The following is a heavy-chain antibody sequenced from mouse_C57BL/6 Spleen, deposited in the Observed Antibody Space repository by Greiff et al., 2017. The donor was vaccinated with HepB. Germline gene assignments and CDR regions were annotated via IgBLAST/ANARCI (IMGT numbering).Heavy chain of an antibody. CDR2: INPSSGYT. Sequence: QVQLQQSGAELAKPGASVKLSCKASGYTFTSYWMHWVKQRPGQGLEWIGYINPSSGYTKYNQKFKDKATLTADKSSSTAYMQLSSLTYEDSAVYYCARDGLGSGYEGAWFAYWGQGTLVTVSA. J-gene: IGHJ3*01. V-gene: IGHV1-7*01. CDR3: ARDGLGSGYEGAWFAY. CDR1: GYTFTSYW. D-gene: IGHD3-2*02.